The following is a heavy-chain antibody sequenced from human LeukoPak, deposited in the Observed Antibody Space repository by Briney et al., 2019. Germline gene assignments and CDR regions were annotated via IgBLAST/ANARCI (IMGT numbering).Heavy chain of an antibody. CDR2: IDWDDDK. CDR1: GFSLSTSGMR. J-gene: IGHJ5*02. D-gene: IGHD6-13*01. CDR3: AREQQLVGGWFDP. V-gene: IGHV2-70*04. Sequence: SGPTLVNPTPPLTLTCTFSGFSLSTSGMRVSWMRQPPAKALEGLARIDWDDDKFYSTSLKTRLTISQDTPKNQVVLTMTNMDPVDTATYYCAREQQLVGGWFDPWGQGTLVTVSS.